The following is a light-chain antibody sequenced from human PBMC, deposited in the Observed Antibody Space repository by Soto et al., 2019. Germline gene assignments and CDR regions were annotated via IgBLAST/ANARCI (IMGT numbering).Light chain of an antibody. CDR1: QSVSSG. Sequence: EIQMTQSPSTLSSSVGDRVTITCRASQSVSSGLAWYQQKPGKAPKLLIYKASNLESGVPSRFSGSGSATEFTLTISSLQPDDFATYYCQQHNTYSLTFGQGTKVEIK. CDR2: KAS. CDR3: QQHNTYSLT. J-gene: IGKJ1*01. V-gene: IGKV1-5*03.